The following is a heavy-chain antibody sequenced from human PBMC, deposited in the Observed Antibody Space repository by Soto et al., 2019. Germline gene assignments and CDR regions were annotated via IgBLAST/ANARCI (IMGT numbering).Heavy chain of an antibody. V-gene: IGHV4-59*08. CDR2: FFSAGSA. CDR1: GVSINSYF. J-gene: IGHJ6*03. D-gene: IGHD3-16*01. Sequence: QVQLQESGPGLVKPSETLSLTCTVGGVSINSYFWSWIRQPPGKGLEWIGYFFSAGSANYNPSLKSRVTMSVDTSKNQFSLKLNSVTAADTAVDYCARQTGGSYFYMDVWGSGTTVTVSS. CDR3: ARQTGGSYFYMDV.